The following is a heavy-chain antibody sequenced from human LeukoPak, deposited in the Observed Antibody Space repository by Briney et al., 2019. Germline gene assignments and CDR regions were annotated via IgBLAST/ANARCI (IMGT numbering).Heavy chain of an antibody. J-gene: IGHJ4*02. CDR2: ISAYNGNT. D-gene: IGHD3-16*02. V-gene: IGHV1-18*01. Sequence: ASVKVSCKASGYTFTGYGVSWVRQAPGQGLEWMGWISAYNGNTNYAQKLQGRVTMTTDTSTSTAYMELRSLRSDDTAVYYCARDYKITFGGVIYYWGQGTLVTVSS. CDR3: ARDYKITFGGVIYY. CDR1: GYTFTGYG.